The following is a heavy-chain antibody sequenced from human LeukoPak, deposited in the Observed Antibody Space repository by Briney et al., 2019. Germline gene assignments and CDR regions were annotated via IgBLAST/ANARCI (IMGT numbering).Heavy chain of an antibody. J-gene: IGHJ2*01. CDR3: ARSEEMATAHWFFDL. D-gene: IGHD5-24*01. Sequence: SVKVSCKASGGTFSNYAINWVRQAPGQGLEWMGGIIPIFGTANYAQNFQGRVTITADESTTTAYLELSGLRSEDTAVYYCARSEEMATAHWFFDLWGRGTLVTVSS. V-gene: IGHV1-69*13. CDR1: GGTFSNYA. CDR2: IIPIFGTA.